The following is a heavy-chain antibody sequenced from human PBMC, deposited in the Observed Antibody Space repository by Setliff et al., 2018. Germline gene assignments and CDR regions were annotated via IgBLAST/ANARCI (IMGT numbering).Heavy chain of an antibody. D-gene: IGHD3-22*01. V-gene: IGHV1-18*01. Sequence: GASVQVSCKSSGFTFADYGITWVRQVPGQGLEWMGWINNYNFNTQYAQKFQGRVTVTTDTSTTTAYMELRSLRADDTAVYYCARINFYVSSGYYYAPELWGQGTTVTVSS. CDR1: GFTFADYG. CDR3: ARINFYVSSGYYYAPEL. CDR2: INNYNFNT. J-gene: IGHJ4*02.